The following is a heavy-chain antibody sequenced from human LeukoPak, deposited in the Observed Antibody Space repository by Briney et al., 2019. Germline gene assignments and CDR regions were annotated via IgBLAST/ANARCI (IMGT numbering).Heavy chain of an antibody. Sequence: GGSLRLSCAASGFTFDDYAMHWVRQAPGKGLEWVPGISWNSGSIGYADSVKGRFTISRDNAKNSLYLQMNSLRAEDTALYYCAKDPQAYYGSGSYIYWGQGTLVTVSS. V-gene: IGHV3-9*01. CDR3: AKDPQAYYGSGSYIY. CDR2: ISWNSGSI. J-gene: IGHJ4*02. D-gene: IGHD3-10*01. CDR1: GFTFDDYA.